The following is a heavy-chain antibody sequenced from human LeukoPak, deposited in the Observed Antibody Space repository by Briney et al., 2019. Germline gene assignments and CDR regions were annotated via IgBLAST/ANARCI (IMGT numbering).Heavy chain of an antibody. J-gene: IGHJ6*02. Sequence: GGSLRLSCAASGFTFSSYTMNWVRQAPGKGLEWVSSISSSSSYIYYADSVKGRLTISRDNAKHSLYLQMNSLRAEDTAVYYCARDPTPRYYSGGSCYTHYGMDVWGQGTTVTVSS. CDR2: ISSSSSYI. CDR1: GFTFSSYT. V-gene: IGHV3-21*06. D-gene: IGHD2-15*01. CDR3: ARDPTPRYYSGGSCYTHYGMDV.